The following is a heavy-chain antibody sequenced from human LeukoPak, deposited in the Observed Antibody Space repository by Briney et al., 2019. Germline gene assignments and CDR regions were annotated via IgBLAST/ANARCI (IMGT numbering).Heavy chain of an antibody. CDR2: ISGSGNIM. D-gene: IGHD4-17*01. V-gene: IGHV3-11*01. J-gene: IGHJ4*02. CDR3: ARDPFMTTGWGIDY. CDR1: GFTFSDEY. Sequence: SGGSLRLSCAASGFTFSDEYMNWIRQAPGKGLEWVSYISGSGNIMYYADSVKGRFTISRDNARNSLYLQMNSLRAEDTAVYYCARDPFMTTGWGIDYWGQGTLVTVSS.